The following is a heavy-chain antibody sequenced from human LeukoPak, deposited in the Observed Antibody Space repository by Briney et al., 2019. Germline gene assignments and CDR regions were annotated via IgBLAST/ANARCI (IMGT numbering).Heavy chain of an antibody. CDR1: GGSMNNYY. Sequence: SETLSITCTVSGGSMNNYYWSWIRQSPGKGLEWVGYIYHTGSATYKPSLKSRVTLSLDTSKNQFSLRLNSVTAADTAVYYCARGRGDSKGTSFDFWGQGTLVTVSS. CDR3: ARGRGDSKGTSFDF. J-gene: IGHJ4*02. CDR2: IYHTGSA. V-gene: IGHV4-59*01. D-gene: IGHD3-22*01.